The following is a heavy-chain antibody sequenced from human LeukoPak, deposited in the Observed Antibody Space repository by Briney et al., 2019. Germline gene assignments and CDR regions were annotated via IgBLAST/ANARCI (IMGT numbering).Heavy chain of an antibody. CDR2: INPSGGGT. CDR1: GYTFTSYY. Sequence: ASVKVSCKASGYTFTSYYMHWVRQAPGPGLEWVGIINPSGGGTSYAQKFQGRVTMTRDTSTSTVYMELSSLRSEDTAVYYCARGRGRGFDYWGQGTLVTVSS. CDR3: ARGRGRGFDY. V-gene: IGHV1-46*01. D-gene: IGHD2-15*01. J-gene: IGHJ4*02.